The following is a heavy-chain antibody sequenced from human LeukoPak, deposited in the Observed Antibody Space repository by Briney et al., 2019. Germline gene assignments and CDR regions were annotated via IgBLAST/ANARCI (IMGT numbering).Heavy chain of an antibody. Sequence: GGSLRLSCAASGFTFSSYAMSWVRQAPGKGLVWVSRITRDGSSTTYADSVKGRFTTSRDNAKNTLYLQMDSLRDDDTAVYYCARDPGYESWSPFWGGMDVWGNGTTVTVSS. J-gene: IGHJ6*04. CDR2: ITRDGSST. CDR1: GFTFSSYA. V-gene: IGHV3-74*01. D-gene: IGHD3-16*01. CDR3: ARDPGYESWSPFWGGMDV.